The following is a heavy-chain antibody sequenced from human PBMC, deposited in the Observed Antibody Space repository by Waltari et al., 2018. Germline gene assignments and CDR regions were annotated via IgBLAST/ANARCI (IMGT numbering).Heavy chain of an antibody. D-gene: IGHD6-6*01. V-gene: IGHV5-51*01. Sequence: EVQLVQSGAEVKKPGESLKISCKASGYTFTSNWIGWVRQLPGKGLEWMGIILPADSYTRYSPSFQGQVTISVDKSVSTAYLQWSSLKASDTAMYYCARQSSQSLDYWGQGTLVTVSS. J-gene: IGHJ4*02. CDR1: GYTFTSNW. CDR3: ARQSSQSLDY. CDR2: ILPADSYT.